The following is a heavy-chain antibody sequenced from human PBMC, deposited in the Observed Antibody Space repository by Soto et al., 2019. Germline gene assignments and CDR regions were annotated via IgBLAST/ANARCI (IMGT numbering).Heavy chain of an antibody. J-gene: IGHJ4*02. D-gene: IGHD2-21*02. CDR2: IDDANSA. CDR1: GFNFRTYA. V-gene: IGHV3-23*05. Sequence: EVRLLESGGGSEQPGGSLRLSCAASGFNFRTYAMYWVRQAPGKGLEWVSAIDDANSAYYADSVKGRFIISRDNSRNTLDLEMDGLRVEDTAIYFCTKRPMCAGDCCFFDDWGQGILVTVS. CDR3: TKRPMCAGDCCFFDD.